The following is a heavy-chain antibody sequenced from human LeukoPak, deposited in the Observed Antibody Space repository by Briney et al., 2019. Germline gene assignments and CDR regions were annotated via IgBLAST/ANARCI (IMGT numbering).Heavy chain of an antibody. J-gene: IGHJ3*02. D-gene: IGHD4-11*01. CDR3: AKDFPYFPTVTTWDAFDI. Sequence: PGGSLRLSCAASGFTFSSYAMSWVRQAPGKGLEWVSAISGSGGSTYYADSVKGRFTISRDNSKNTLYLQMNSLRAEDTAVYYCAKDFPYFPTVTTWDAFDIWGQGTMVTVSS. CDR1: GFTFSSYA. V-gene: IGHV3-23*01. CDR2: ISGSGGST.